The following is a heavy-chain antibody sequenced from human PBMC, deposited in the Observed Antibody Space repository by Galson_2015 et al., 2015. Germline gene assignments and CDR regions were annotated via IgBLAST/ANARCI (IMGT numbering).Heavy chain of an antibody. Sequence: SVKVSCKASGYTFSGYYMHWVRQAPGQGLEWMGRINPNSGGTNYAQKFQGRVTMTRDTSVSTAHMELSNLRSDDTAVYYCARANHLGAYRDAFDMSGPGTLVTVSS. CDR1: GYTFSGYY. D-gene: IGHD4/OR15-4a*01. CDR2: INPNSGGT. CDR3: ARANHLGAYRDAFDM. V-gene: IGHV1-2*06. J-gene: IGHJ3*02.